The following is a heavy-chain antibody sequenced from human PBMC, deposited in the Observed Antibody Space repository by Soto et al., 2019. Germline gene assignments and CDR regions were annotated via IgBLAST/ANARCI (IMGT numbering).Heavy chain of an antibody. V-gene: IGHV3-23*01. J-gene: IGHJ4*02. CDR2: ISGSGGST. CDR3: AKDWNNVDTAMVTSDY. CDR1: GFTFSSYA. Sequence: GGSLRLSCAASGFTFSSYAMSWVRQAPGKGLEWVSAISGSGGSTYYADSVKGRFTISRDNSKNTLYLQMNSLRAEDTAVYYCAKDWNNVDTAMVTSDYWGQGTLVTVSS. D-gene: IGHD5-18*01.